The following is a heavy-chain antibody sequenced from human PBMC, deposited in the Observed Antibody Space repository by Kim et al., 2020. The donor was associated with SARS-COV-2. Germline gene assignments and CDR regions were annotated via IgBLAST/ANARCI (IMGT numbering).Heavy chain of an antibody. CDR2: VYRGGSS. CDR1: GFTVSSTH. J-gene: IGHJ3*02. D-gene: IGHD3-22*01. CDR3: ASNLISYDNSGFRHDAFD. V-gene: IGHV3-53*01. Sequence: GGSLRLSCAASGFTVSSTHMNWVRQAPGKGLEWVSVVYRGGSSFYGDSVKGRFTVSRDTSKNTVDLQMSGLRVDDTAVYYCASNLISYDNSGFRHDAFD.